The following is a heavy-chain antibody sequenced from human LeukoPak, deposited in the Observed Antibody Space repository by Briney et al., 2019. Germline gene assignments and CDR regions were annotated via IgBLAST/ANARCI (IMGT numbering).Heavy chain of an antibody. V-gene: IGHV3-21*01. CDR3: ARVEATTGRNYHYYYMDV. D-gene: IGHD1-1*01. Sequence: TGGSLRLSCGASGFYFSSYSMNWVRQAPGKGLEWVSSINSGSTYMYYADSVKGRFTISRDNAKNSLHLQMYSLRAEDTAVYSCARVEATTGRNYHYYYMDVWGKGTTVTVSS. CDR2: INSGSTYM. J-gene: IGHJ6*03. CDR1: GFYFSSYS.